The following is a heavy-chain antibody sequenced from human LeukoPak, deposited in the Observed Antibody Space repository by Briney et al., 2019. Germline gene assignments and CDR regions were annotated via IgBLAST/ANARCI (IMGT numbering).Heavy chain of an antibody. CDR3: ARDRVGVGSSGWEN. CDR1: GYTFSDYY. Sequence: VASVKVSCKASGYTFSDYYIHWVRQATGQGLEWMGWMNPNSGNTGYVQKFQGRVTMTRDTSISTAYMELSSLTSEDTAIYYCARDRVGVGSSGWENWGQGTLVTVSS. J-gene: IGHJ4*02. V-gene: IGHV1-8*02. D-gene: IGHD6-19*01. CDR2: MNPNSGNT.